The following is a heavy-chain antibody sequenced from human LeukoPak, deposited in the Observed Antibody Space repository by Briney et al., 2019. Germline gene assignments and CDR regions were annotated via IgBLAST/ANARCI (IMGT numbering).Heavy chain of an antibody. CDR3: VRGPYGASISKWFDP. V-gene: IGHV4-59*01. CDR1: DGSISGYS. CDR2: IYYSGDT. J-gene: IGHJ5*02. Sequence: PSETLSLTCTVSDGSISGYSWSWIRQPPGKGLEWIGYIYYSGDTNYNPSLKNRVTLSVDTSRNQLSLQLSSVTTADTAVYYCVRGPYGASISKWFDPWGQGTLVTVSS. D-gene: IGHD4/OR15-4a*01.